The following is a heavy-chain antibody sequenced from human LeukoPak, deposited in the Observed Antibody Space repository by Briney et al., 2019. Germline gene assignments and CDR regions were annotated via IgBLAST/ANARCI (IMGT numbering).Heavy chain of an antibody. V-gene: IGHV3-30*02. CDR3: AKDGPYCSSTSCLEYFQH. D-gene: IGHD2-2*01. CDR1: GFTFSSYG. CDR2: IRYDGSNK. J-gene: IGHJ1*01. Sequence: GGSLRLSCAASGFTFSSYGMHWVRQAPGKGLEGVAFIRYDGSNKYYADSVKGRFTISRDNSKNTLYLQMNSLRAEDTAVYYCAKDGPYCSSTSCLEYFQHWGQGTLVTVSS.